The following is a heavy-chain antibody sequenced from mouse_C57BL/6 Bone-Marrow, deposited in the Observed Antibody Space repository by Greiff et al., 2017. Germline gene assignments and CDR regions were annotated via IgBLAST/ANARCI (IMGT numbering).Heavy chain of an antibody. D-gene: IGHD1-1*01. CDR2: IYPGSGST. V-gene: IGHV1-55*01. J-gene: IGHJ2*01. CDR1: GYTFTSYW. Sequence: QVQLQQPGAELVKPGASVKMSCKASGYTFTSYWITWVKQRPGQGLEWIGDIYPGSGSTNYHEKFKSKATLTVDTSSNTAYMQLSSLTSEDSAVYYCARGGAKVGQFYFGCRGQGATLSVSS. CDR3: ARGGAKVGQFYFGC.